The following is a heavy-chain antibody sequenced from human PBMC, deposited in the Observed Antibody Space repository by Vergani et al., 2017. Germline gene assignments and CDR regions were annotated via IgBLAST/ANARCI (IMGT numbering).Heavy chain of an antibody. CDR1: GFTFDTYT. CDR2: ISSGGGDI. Sequence: EVQLLESGGGLVQPGGSRRLSCAGAGFTFDTYTMAYVRQAPGKGLEWVATISSGGGDIFYADSVKGRFTISRDNAKNSLYLQMNSLRAEDTAVYYCARAGIAASGDDYWGQGTLVTVSS. J-gene: IGHJ4*02. V-gene: IGHV3-21*02. CDR3: ARAGIAASGDDY. D-gene: IGHD6-13*01.